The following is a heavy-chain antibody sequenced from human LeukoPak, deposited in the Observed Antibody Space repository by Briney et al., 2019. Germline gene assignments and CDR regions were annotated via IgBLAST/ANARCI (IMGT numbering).Heavy chain of an antibody. CDR2: ISSDGINT. D-gene: IGHD1-26*01. V-gene: IGHV3-64D*06. Sequence: PGGSLRLSCSASGFTFSNYALRWVRQAPGKGLEYVSVISSDGINTYYADSVKGRFTISRDNSKNTMYLQMSSLRAEDTAVYYCVKDRSPSYSGRYYYDAYDIWGQGTMVTVSS. CDR1: GFTFSNYA. J-gene: IGHJ3*02. CDR3: VKDRSPSYSGRYYYDAYDI.